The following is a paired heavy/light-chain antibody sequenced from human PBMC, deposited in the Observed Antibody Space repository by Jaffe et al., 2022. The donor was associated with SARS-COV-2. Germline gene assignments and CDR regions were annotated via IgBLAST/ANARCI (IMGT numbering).Heavy chain of an antibody. D-gene: IGHD3-10*01. Sequence: LVESGGGLVKPGGSLRLSCEASGFIFSDYYMSWIRQAPGKGLEWISYISSSGGSTYYADSVKARFTISRDNAKRSLYLQMNSLRVEDTAVYYCARDLRSTNYLGDAFDLWGQGTVVTVSS. J-gene: IGHJ3*01. V-gene: IGHV3-11*01. CDR2: ISSSGGST. CDR1: GFIFSDYY. CDR3: ARDLRSTNYLGDAFDL.
Light chain of an antibody. CDR3: QQYNNLPWT. V-gene: IGKV1-33*01. Sequence: DFQMTQSPSSLSTSVGDRVTITCQANQDIRNHLNWYQQKPGKAPKLLISDASNLRTGVPSRFSGSGFRTNFTFAISSLQPEDIATYYCQQYNNLPWTFGQGTKVDVK. CDR2: DAS. CDR1: QDIRNH. J-gene: IGKJ1*01.